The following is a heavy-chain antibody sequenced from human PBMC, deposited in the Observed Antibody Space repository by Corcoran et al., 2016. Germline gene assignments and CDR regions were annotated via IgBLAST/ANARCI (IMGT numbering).Heavy chain of an antibody. CDR1: GGTFRGYA. CDR2: IIPIFGTA. J-gene: IGHJ6*02. D-gene: IGHD3-3*01. CDR3: ARTTIFGVAHGMDV. Sequence: QVQLVQSGAEVKKPGSSVKVSCKASGGTFRGYAISWVRQAPGQGLEWMGGIIPIFGTANYAQKFQGRVTISEDESTSTAYMELSSLRSEDTAMYYCARTTIFGVAHGMDVWGQGTTVTVSS. V-gene: IGHV1-69*01.